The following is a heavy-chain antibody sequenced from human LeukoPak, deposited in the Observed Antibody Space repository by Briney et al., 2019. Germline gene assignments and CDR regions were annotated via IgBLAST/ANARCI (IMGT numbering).Heavy chain of an antibody. CDR1: GFTFDDYA. V-gene: IGHV3-9*01. D-gene: IGHD2-8*02. CDR2: ITWKSGAL. J-gene: IGHJ4*02. CDR3: ATYRQVLLPFES. Sequence: GGSLRLSCAASGFTFDDYAMHWVRQAPGKGLEWVSGITWKSGALGYADSVKGRFTISRDNSKNTRYLQINSLRAEDTAVYYCATYRQVLLPFESWGQGTLVTVSS.